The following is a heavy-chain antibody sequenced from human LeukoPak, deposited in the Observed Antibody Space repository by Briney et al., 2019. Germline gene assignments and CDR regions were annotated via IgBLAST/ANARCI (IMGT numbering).Heavy chain of an antibody. V-gene: IGHV4-30-2*01. CDR3: ARLSCSGGSCYLDY. CDR1: SGSISSGGYS. D-gene: IGHD2-15*01. Sequence: SETLSLTCAVSSGSISSGGYSWGWIRQPPGKGLEWIGYIYHSGSTYYNPSLKSRVTISVNRFMNQFSLKLSSVTAADTAFYYCARLSCSGGSCYLDYWGQGTLVTVSS. CDR2: IYHSGST. J-gene: IGHJ4*02.